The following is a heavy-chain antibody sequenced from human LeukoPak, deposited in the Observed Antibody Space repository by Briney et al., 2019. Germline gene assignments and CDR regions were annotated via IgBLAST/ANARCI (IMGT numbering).Heavy chain of an antibody. V-gene: IGHV1-3*01. CDR1: GYTFTSYA. D-gene: IGHD3-10*01. Sequence: ASVKVSCKASGYTFTSYAMHWVRQAPGQRLEWMGWINAGNGNTKYSQKFQGRVTMTRDTSTSTVYMELSSLRSEDTAVYYCARDYGSGTVPQDYWGQGTLVTVSS. J-gene: IGHJ4*02. CDR2: INAGNGNT. CDR3: ARDYGSGTVPQDY.